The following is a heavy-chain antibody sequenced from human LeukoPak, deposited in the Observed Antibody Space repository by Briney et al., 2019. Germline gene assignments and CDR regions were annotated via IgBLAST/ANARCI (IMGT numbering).Heavy chain of an antibody. CDR2: ITNDGSNT. CDR3: VRGFLGPDH. CDR1: GFSFSSHW. Sequence: GGSLRLSCEASGFSFSSHWMHWVRQSPGKGLVWVSRITNDGSNTVYADSVEGRFTISRDNARNTLYLQMNSLRVEDTAVHYCVRGFLGPDHWGQGTLVTVSS. D-gene: IGHD2-21*01. V-gene: IGHV3-74*01. J-gene: IGHJ4*02.